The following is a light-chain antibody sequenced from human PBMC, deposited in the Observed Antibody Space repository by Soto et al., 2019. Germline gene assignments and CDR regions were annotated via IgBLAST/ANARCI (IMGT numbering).Light chain of an antibody. CDR1: QSISSW. CDR3: QQYNSYSST. Sequence: DIQMTQSPSTLSASVEDRVTITCRASQSISSWLAWYQQKPGKAPKLLIYKASSLESGVPSRFSGSGSGTEFTLTISSLQPDDFATYYCQQYNSYSSTFGQGTKVEIK. V-gene: IGKV1-5*03. J-gene: IGKJ1*01. CDR2: KAS.